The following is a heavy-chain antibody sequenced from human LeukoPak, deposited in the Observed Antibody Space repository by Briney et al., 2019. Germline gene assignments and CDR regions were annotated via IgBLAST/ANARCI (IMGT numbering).Heavy chain of an antibody. CDR3: ARRSSGRPVDY. D-gene: IGHD3-3*01. Sequence: SETLSLTCTVSGGSISIANYFGGWIRQPPGKGLEWIGSTYYDGSTYYNPSLKSRVTISRDTSKDQFSLRLSSVTAADTAVYYCARRSSGRPVDYWGQGTLVTVSS. CDR2: TYYDGST. CDR1: GGSISIANYF. V-gene: IGHV4-39*07. J-gene: IGHJ4*02.